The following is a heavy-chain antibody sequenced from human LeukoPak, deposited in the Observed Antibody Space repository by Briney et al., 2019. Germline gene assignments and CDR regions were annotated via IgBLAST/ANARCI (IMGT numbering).Heavy chain of an antibody. Sequence: PSETLSLTCTVSGGSISSSLNYWGWIRQPPGKGLEWIGSIYYSGSTYYKPSLESRVTISVDTAKNQISLKLSSVTAADTAVYYCARYEEFSTGYSASSPRHYFDHWGQGTLVTVSS. J-gene: IGHJ4*02. D-gene: IGHD3/OR15-3a*01. CDR2: IYYSGST. V-gene: IGHV4-39*07. CDR1: GGSISSSLNY. CDR3: ARYEEFSTGYSASSPRHYFDH.